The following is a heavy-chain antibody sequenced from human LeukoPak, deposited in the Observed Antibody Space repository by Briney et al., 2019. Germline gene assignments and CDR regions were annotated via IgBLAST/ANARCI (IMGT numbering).Heavy chain of an antibody. CDR3: ARVGEYYYDSSGYYPNWFDP. Sequence: GASVKVSCKASGYTFTGYYMHWVRQAPGQGLEWMGWINPNSGNTGNAQKFQGRVTMTRNTSMSTAYMELSSLRSEDTAVYYCARVGEYYYDSSGYYPNWFDPWGQGTLVTVSS. CDR2: INPNSGNT. J-gene: IGHJ5*02. D-gene: IGHD3-22*01. CDR1: GYTFTGYY. V-gene: IGHV1-8*02.